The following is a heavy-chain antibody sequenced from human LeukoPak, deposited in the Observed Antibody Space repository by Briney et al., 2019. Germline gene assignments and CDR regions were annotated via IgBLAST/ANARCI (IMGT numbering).Heavy chain of an antibody. J-gene: IGHJ4*02. D-gene: IGHD4-17*01. V-gene: IGHV4-61*02. Sequence: SQTLSLTRTVSGGSISSGSCYWSWIRQPAGKGLEWIGRIYTSGSTNYNPSLKSRVTISVDTSKNQFSLKLSSVTAADTAVYYCARDSPSGAPLGWGQGTLVTVSS. CDR2: IYTSGST. CDR3: ARDSPSGAPLG. CDR1: GGSISSGSCY.